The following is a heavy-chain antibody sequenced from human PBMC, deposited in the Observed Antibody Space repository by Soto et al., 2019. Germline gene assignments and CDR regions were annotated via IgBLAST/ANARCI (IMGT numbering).Heavy chain of an antibody. J-gene: IGHJ3*02. D-gene: IGHD3-22*01. V-gene: IGHV2-70*01. CDR1: GFSLSTSGMC. CDR2: IDWDDDK. Sequence: SGPTLVTPTQTLPLTCTFSGFSLSTSGMCVSWIRQPPGKGLEWLALIDWDDDKYYSTSLKTRLTISKDTSKNQVVLTMTNMDPVDTATYYCSRIRYDSSGLDAFDIWGQGTMVTVSS. CDR3: SRIRYDSSGLDAFDI.